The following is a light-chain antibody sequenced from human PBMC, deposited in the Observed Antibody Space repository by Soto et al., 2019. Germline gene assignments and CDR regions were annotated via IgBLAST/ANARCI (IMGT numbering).Light chain of an antibody. Sequence: QSALTQPRSVSGSPGQSVTISCTGTSSDVGGYNYVSWYQQHPGKAPKLMIYDVSERPSGVPDRFSGSKSGNTASLTISGLQAEDEADYYCCSYAGSYVFGTGTQLTVL. J-gene: IGLJ7*01. CDR3: CSYAGSYV. V-gene: IGLV2-11*01. CDR2: DVS. CDR1: SSDVGGYNY.